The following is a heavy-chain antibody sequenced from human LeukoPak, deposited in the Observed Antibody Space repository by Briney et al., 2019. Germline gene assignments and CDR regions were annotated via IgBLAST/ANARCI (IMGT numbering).Heavy chain of an antibody. V-gene: IGHV3-73*01. D-gene: IGHD2/OR15-2a*01. CDR2: IRSQTNSYVT. Sequence: GGSLRLSCAASGFAFSGSAMHWVRQASGKGLEWVGRIRSQTNSYVTAYAASVKGRFTISRDDSKNTAYLQMNSLTTEDTAVYYCTRTYFDAFDIWGQGTMVTVSS. J-gene: IGHJ3*02. CDR3: TRTYFDAFDI. CDR1: GFAFSGSA.